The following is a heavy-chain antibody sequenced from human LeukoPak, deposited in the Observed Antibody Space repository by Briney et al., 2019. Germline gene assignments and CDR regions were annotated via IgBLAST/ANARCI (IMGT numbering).Heavy chain of an antibody. CDR2: IYYSGST. V-gene: IGHV4-39*01. CDR3: ARHGSVLWELPNFDY. CDR1: GGSISSSSYY. J-gene: IGHJ4*02. D-gene: IGHD1-26*01. Sequence: PSETLSLTCTVSGGSISSSSYYWGWIRQPSGKGRVWIGSIYYSGSTYYNPSLKSRVTISVDTSKNQFSLKLSSVTAADTAVYYCARHGSVLWELPNFDYWGQGTLVTVSS.